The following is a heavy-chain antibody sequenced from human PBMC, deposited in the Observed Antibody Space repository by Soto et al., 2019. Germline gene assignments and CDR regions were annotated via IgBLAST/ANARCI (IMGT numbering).Heavy chain of an antibody. CDR2: INHSGST. CDR1: GWSFSGYY. CDR3: ARGGGLWFGDYYYYGMEV. Sequence: SETLSLTCAVYGWSFSGYYWRWIRQPPGKGLEWIGEINHSGSTNYNPSLKSRVTISVDTSKNQFSLKLSSVTAADTAVYYCARGGGLWFGDYYYYGMEVWGQGTTVT. D-gene: IGHD3-10*01. J-gene: IGHJ6*02. V-gene: IGHV4-34*01.